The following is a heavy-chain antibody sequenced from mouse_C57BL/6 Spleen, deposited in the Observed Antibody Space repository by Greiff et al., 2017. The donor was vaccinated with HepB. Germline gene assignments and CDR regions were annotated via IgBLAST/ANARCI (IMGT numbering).Heavy chain of an antibody. CDR2: IDPSDSET. CDR3: ARSGTGVYFDY. CDR1: GYTFTSYW. D-gene: IGHD4-1*01. V-gene: IGHV1-52*01. Sequence: VQLQQPGAELVRPGSSVKLSCKASGYTFTSYWMHWVKQRPIQGLEWIGNIDPSDSETHYNQKFKDKATLTVDKSSSTAYMQISSLTSEDSAVYYGARSGTGVYFDYWGQGTTLTVSS. J-gene: IGHJ2*01.